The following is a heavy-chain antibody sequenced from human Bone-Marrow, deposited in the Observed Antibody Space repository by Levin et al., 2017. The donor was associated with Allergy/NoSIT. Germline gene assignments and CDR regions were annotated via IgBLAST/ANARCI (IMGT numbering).Heavy chain of an antibody. CDR3: ARDSDFIYCSDANGPFDV. D-gene: IGHD2-15*01. V-gene: IGHV4-31*03. CDR1: GGSITSGSYY. Sequence: SETLSLTCTVSGGSITSGSYYWSWIRQHPGKGPEWIGYIHYSGSTYYNPSLKSRVTIPVDTSKNQFSLRLRSVTAADTAVYFCARDSDFIYCSDANGPFDVWGQGILVTVSS. CDR2: IHYSGST. J-gene: IGHJ4*02.